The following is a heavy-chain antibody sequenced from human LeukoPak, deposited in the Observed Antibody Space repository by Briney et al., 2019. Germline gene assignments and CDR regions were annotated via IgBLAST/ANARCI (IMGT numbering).Heavy chain of an antibody. V-gene: IGHV1-18*01. Sequence: ASVKVSCKASGYTFTNYGISWVRQAPGQGLEWMGCISGYNGDTNYAKKVQGRVTMTTDTSTSTAYMELRSLRSDDTAVYYCARRTYYYGSGSHNNNYYYYMDVWGKGTTVTVSS. CDR2: ISGYNGDT. D-gene: IGHD3-10*01. J-gene: IGHJ6*03. CDR1: GYTFTNYG. CDR3: ARRTYYYGSGSHNNNYYYYMDV.